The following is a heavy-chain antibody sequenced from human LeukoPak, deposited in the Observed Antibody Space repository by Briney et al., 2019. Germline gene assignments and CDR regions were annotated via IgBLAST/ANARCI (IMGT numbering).Heavy chain of an antibody. D-gene: IGHD6-19*01. Sequence: SETLSLTCVVYGGSFSGYSWSWLRQPPGKGLEWIGEINQRRNTNYNPSLKGRVTISIDTSKNQFSLKLSSVTAADTAVYFCARHGWHAWYFDLWGRGTLVTVSS. J-gene: IGHJ2*01. CDR2: INQRRNT. CDR3: ARHGWHAWYFDL. V-gene: IGHV4-34*01. CDR1: GGSFSGYS.